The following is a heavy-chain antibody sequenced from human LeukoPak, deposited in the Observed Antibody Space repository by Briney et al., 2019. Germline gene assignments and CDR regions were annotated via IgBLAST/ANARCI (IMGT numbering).Heavy chain of an antibody. D-gene: IGHD2-2*01. J-gene: IGHJ4*02. Sequence: AQTLSLTCTVSGGSISSGDHYWTWIRQPPGGGLEWMGFITLYSDTTSYNPSLKSRLMISIDTSKNQFSLTLTSVTAADTAVYFCARGFGYDFADYWGQGILVTVSS. CDR3: ARGFGYDFADY. V-gene: IGHV4-30-4*01. CDR1: GGSISSGDHY. CDR2: ITLYSDTT.